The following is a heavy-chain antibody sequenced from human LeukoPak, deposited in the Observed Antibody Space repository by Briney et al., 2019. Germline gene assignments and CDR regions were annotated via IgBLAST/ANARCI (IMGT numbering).Heavy chain of an antibody. CDR3: ARRRDDYEALDY. J-gene: IGHJ4*02. V-gene: IGHV4-59*01. D-gene: IGHD5-24*01. Sequence: PSETLSLTCTVSGGAISSYYWSWIRQPPGKGLEWIGYIYYSGSTTYNPSLKSRVTISVDTSKNQFSLKLSSVTAADTAVYYCARRRDDYEALDYWGQGTLVTVSS. CDR2: IYYSGST. CDR1: GGAISSYY.